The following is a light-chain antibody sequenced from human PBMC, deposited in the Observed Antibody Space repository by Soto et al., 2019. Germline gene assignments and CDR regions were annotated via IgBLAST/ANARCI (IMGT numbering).Light chain of an antibody. CDR1: SSDVGTYNL. J-gene: IGLJ2*01. CDR3: CSYAGSNTDVV. CDR2: EDN. Sequence: QSALTQPASVSGSPGQSITISCTGTSSDVGTYNLVSWYQQHPGKAPKLMIYEDNKRPSGVSNRFSGSKSDNTASLTISGLQAEDEADYYCCSYAGSNTDVVFGGGTKVTVL. V-gene: IGLV2-23*01.